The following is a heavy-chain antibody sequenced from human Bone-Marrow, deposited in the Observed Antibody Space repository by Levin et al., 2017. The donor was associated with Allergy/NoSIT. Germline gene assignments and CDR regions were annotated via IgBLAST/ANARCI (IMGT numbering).Heavy chain of an antibody. V-gene: IGHV3-48*03. Sequence: QAGGSLRLSCAASEFTFSTYDMNWVRQAPGKGLEWISYITGSGRTIYYAESVKGRFTISRDNAKNSLYLQMNSLRAEDTAVYFCVRNLGYSHFAYWGQGTLVTVSS. CDR3: VRNLGYSHFAY. CDR2: ITGSGRTI. CDR1: EFTFSTYD. D-gene: IGHD3-16*01. J-gene: IGHJ4*02.